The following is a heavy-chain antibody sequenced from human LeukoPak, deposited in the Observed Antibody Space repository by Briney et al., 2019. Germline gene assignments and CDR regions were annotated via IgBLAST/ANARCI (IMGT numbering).Heavy chain of an antibody. D-gene: IGHD6-13*01. Sequence: ASVKVSCKASGYTFTSYDINWVRQATGQGLEWMGWMNPNSGNTGYAQKFQGRVTITRNTSISTAYMELSSLRSEDTAVYYCARGGSSWYGAGDAFDIWGQGTMVTVSS. CDR3: ARGGSSWYGAGDAFDI. CDR2: MNPNSGNT. CDR1: GYTFTSYD. V-gene: IGHV1-8*01. J-gene: IGHJ3*02.